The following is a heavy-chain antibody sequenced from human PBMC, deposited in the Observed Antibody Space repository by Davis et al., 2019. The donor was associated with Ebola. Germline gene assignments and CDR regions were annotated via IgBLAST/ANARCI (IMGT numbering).Heavy chain of an antibody. D-gene: IGHD2-2*01. CDR2: ISWNGRHI. CDR3: AKDLGSSTTGGYYGMVV. J-gene: IGHJ6*02. V-gene: IGHV3-9*01. Sequence: SLKISCAGSQFNFTGAWMNWVRQAPGKGLEWVSDISWNGRHIAYADSVKGRFTISRDNAKNSLYLQMNSLRPEDTALYYCAKDLGSSTTGGYYGMVVWGLGTTVTVSS. CDR1: QFNFTGAW.